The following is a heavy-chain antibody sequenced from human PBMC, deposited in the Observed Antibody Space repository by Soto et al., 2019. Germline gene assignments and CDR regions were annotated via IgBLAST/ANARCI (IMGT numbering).Heavy chain of an antibody. CDR2: IIPIFGTT. CDR3: AKDGGRDGYFGNWFDP. Sequence: QVQLVQSGAEVKKPGSSVKVSCKASGGTFSNYAITWVRQAPGQGLEWMGGIIPIFGTTNYAQKFQGRVTITADESTTTAYMELSSLRSEDTAVYYCAKDGGRDGYFGNWFDPWGQGPLVTVSS. J-gene: IGHJ5*02. V-gene: IGHV1-69*12. CDR1: GGTFSNYA. D-gene: IGHD5-12*01.